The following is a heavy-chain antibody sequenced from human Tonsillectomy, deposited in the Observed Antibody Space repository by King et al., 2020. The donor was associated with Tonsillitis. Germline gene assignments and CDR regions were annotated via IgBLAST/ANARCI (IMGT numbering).Heavy chain of an antibody. CDR3: ARENSSWYGEFDY. CDR2: INPNSGGT. Sequence: QLVQSGAEVKKPGASVKVSCKASGYTFTGYYMHWVRQAPGQGLEWMGWINPNSGGTNYAQKFQGRVTMTRDTSISTVSMELSMLKSDDTAVYSCARENSSWYGEFDYWGQGTLVTVSS. J-gene: IGHJ4*02. D-gene: IGHD6-13*01. V-gene: IGHV1-2*02. CDR1: GYTFTGYY.